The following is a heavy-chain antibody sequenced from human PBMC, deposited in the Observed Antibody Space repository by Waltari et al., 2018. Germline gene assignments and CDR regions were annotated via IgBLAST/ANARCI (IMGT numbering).Heavy chain of an antibody. D-gene: IGHD1-1*01. CDR3: AKDHWNRAEY. CDR2: IRYDGSNK. J-gene: IGHJ4*02. CDR1: GFTFSSYG. Sequence: QVQLVESGGGVVQPGGSLRLSCAASGFTFSSYGMPWVRQAPGKGLEWVAFIRYDGSNKYYADSVKGRFTISRDNSKNTLYLQMNSLRAEDTAVYYCAKDHWNRAEYWGQGTLVTVSS. V-gene: IGHV3-30*02.